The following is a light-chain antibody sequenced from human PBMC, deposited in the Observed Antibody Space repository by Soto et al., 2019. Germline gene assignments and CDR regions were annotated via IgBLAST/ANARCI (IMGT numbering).Light chain of an antibody. CDR2: EVS. Sequence: QSVLTQPPSASGSPGQSVTISCTGTSSDVGGYNYVSWYQQHPGKAPKLMIYEVSKRPSGVPDRFSGSKSGNTAYLTVSGLQAEDEADYYCSSYAGSNNRYVFGTGTKVTVL. V-gene: IGLV2-8*01. J-gene: IGLJ1*01. CDR1: SSDVGGYNY. CDR3: SSYAGSNNRYV.